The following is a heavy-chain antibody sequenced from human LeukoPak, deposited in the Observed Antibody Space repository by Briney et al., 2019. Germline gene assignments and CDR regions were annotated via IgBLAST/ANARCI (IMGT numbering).Heavy chain of an antibody. CDR2: ISGSGGST. D-gene: IGHD3-22*01. CDR3: AKARDDYYDSSGYYEAFDI. Sequence: GGSLRLSCAASGFPFSSYAMSWVRQAPGKGLEWVSAISGSGGSTYYADSVKGRFTISRDNSKNTLYLQMNSLRAEDTAVYYCAKARDDYYDSSGYYEAFDIWGQGTMVTVSS. CDR1: GFPFSSYA. J-gene: IGHJ3*02. V-gene: IGHV3-23*01.